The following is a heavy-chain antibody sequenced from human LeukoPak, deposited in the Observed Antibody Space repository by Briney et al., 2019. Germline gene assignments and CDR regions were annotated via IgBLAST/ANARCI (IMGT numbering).Heavy chain of an antibody. J-gene: IGHJ6*03. D-gene: IGHD6-13*01. Sequence: GGSLRLSCAASGFTFSSYWMSWVRQAPGKGLEWVANIKQDGSEKYYVDSVKGRFTISRDNAKNSLYLQMNSLRAEDTAVYYRARDSGSSSWPRYYYYMDVWGKGTTVTVSS. V-gene: IGHV3-7*01. CDR3: ARDSGSSSWPRYYYYMDV. CDR1: GFTFSSYW. CDR2: IKQDGSEK.